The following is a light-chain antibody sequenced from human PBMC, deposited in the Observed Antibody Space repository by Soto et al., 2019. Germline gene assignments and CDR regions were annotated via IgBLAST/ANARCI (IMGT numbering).Light chain of an antibody. CDR2: EGS. CDR3: CSYAGSSTLV. Sequence: QSVLTQPASVSGSPGQSITISCTGTSSDVGSYNLVSWYQQHPGKAPKLMIYEGSKRPSGVSNRFSGSKSGNTASLTISGLQAEDEADYYCCSYAGSSTLVFGGGTKATVL. J-gene: IGLJ2*01. CDR1: SSDVGSYNL. V-gene: IGLV2-23*01.